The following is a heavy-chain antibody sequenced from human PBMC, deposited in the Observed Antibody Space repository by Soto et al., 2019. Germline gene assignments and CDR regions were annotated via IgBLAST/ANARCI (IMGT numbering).Heavy chain of an antibody. CDR3: ARDRTRRFGELLTDHAFDI. Sequence: GASVKVSCKASGGTFSSYTISWVRQAPGQGVEWMGRIIPILGIANYAQKFQGRVTITADKSTSTAYMELSSLRSEDTAVYYCARDRTRRFGELLTDHAFDIWGQGTMVTVSS. CDR1: GGTFSSYT. V-gene: IGHV1-69*04. J-gene: IGHJ3*02. D-gene: IGHD3-10*01. CDR2: IIPILGIA.